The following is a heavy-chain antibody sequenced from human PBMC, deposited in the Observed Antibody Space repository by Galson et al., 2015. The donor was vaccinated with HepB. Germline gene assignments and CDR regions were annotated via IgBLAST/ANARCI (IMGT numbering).Heavy chain of an antibody. CDR3: ARNARDRGGYWYFDL. J-gene: IGHJ2*01. CDR2: INPNSGGT. V-gene: IGHV1-2*02. CDR1: GYTFTDYY. D-gene: IGHD3-10*01. Sequence: SVKVSCKASGYTFTDYYLHWVRQAPGQGLDWMGWINPNSGGTNSAQKFQGRVTMTRDTSINTVYMELNRRRSDDTAVYYCARNARDRGGYWYFDLWGRGSQVTVSS.